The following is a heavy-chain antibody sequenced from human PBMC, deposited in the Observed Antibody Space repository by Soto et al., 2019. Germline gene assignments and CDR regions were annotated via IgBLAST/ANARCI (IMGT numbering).Heavy chain of an antibody. CDR2: IYYSGST. CDR3: ARDRRFGELLP. V-gene: IGHV4-61*08. J-gene: IGHJ4*02. D-gene: IGHD3-10*01. Sequence: SETLSLTCAVSGGSISSGGYSWSWIRQPPGKGLEWIGYIYYSGSTNYNPSLKSRVTISVDTSKNQFSLKLSSVTAADTAVYYCARDRRFGELLPWGQGTLVTVSS. CDR1: GGSISSGGYS.